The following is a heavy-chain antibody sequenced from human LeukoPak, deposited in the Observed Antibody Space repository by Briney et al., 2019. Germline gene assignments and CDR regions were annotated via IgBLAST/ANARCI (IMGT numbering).Heavy chain of an antibody. V-gene: IGHV3-15*01. CDR3: AKWGRITMIVVVPDAFDI. CDR1: GFTFSNAW. CDR2: IKSKTDGGTT. Sequence: GGSLRLSCAASGFTFSNAWMNWVRQAPGKGLEWVGRIKSKTDGGTTDYAAPVKGRFTISRDDSKNTLYLQMNSLKTEDTAVYYCAKWGRITMIVVVPDAFDIWGQGTMVTVSS. D-gene: IGHD3-22*01. J-gene: IGHJ3*02.